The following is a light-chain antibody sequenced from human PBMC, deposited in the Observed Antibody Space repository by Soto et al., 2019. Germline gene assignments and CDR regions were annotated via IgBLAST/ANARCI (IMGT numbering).Light chain of an antibody. CDR3: LVSARTSTFV. J-gene: IGLJ1*01. V-gene: IGLV2-18*01. CDR1: IDDVTAYNR. Sequence: QSALTQPPSVSGSPGQSVTISCSGTIDDVTAYNRVSWYQQTPGKAPKLMIYDVSNRPSGVPNRFSGYRSGNTASLTISGLQADDEGDYCCLVSARTSTFVFGAGTKLTVL. CDR2: DVS.